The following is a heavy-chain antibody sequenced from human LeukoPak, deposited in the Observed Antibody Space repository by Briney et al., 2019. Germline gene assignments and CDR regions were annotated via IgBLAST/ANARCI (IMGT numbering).Heavy chain of an antibody. CDR2: INLNAVTT. CDR3: AREGAAEAKNFDY. Sequence: ASVRVSCKASGYTFTNYYIHWMRQAPGQGLEWVGIINLNAVTTRYAQKFQGRITVTRDTSTSTVYMELSSLRSEDTAVYFCAREGAAEAKNFDYWGQGTLVIVSS. D-gene: IGHD6-25*01. CDR1: GYTFTNYY. V-gene: IGHV1-46*01. J-gene: IGHJ4*02.